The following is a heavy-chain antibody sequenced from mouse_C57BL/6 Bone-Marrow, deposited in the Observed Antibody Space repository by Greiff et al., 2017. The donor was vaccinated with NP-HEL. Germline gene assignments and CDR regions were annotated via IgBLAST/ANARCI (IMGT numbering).Heavy chain of an antibody. CDR2: IDPSDSET. V-gene: IGHV1-52*01. J-gene: IGHJ2*01. CDR1: GYTFTSYW. CDR3: ARGWLPYYFDY. Sequence: QVQLQQPGAELVRPGSSVKLSCKASGYTFTSYWMHWVKQRPIQGLEWIGNIDPSDSETHYNQKFKDKATLTVDKSSSTAYMQLSSLTSEDSAVYYCARGWLPYYFDYWGQGTTLTVSS. D-gene: IGHD2-2*01.